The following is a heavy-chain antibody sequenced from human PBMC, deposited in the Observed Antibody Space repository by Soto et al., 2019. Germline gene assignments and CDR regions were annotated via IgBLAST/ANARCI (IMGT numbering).Heavy chain of an antibody. Sequence: XGTLSLSCTVSGGCISSSSYYWGWIRQPPGKGLEWIGSIYYSGSTYYNPSLKSRVTISVDTSKNQFSLKLSSVTAADTAVYYCNIPKIFEYYGMDVWGQGTTVTVSS. D-gene: IGHD3-3*01. CDR1: GGCISSSSYY. V-gene: IGHV4-39*01. J-gene: IGHJ6*02. CDR2: IYYSGST. CDR3: NIPKIFEYYGMDV.